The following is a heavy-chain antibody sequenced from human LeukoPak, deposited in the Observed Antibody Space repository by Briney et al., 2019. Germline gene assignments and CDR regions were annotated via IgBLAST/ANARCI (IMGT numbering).Heavy chain of an antibody. CDR1: GYTFTNYW. CDR3: ARHRYFDV. V-gene: IGHV5-51*01. Sequence: GASLKISCKASGYTFTNYWIGWVRQMPGKGLEWMGIIYPADSDTRYSPSFQGQVTISADKSISTAYLQWSSLKASDTAMYYCARHRYFDVWGRGTLVTVSS. CDR2: IYPADSDT. J-gene: IGHJ2*01.